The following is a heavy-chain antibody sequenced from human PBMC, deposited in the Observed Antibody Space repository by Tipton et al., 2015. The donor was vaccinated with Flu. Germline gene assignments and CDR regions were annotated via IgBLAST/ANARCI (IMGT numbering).Heavy chain of an antibody. CDR2: IYPTGGGT. Sequence: QVQLVQSGAEVKKPGASVKLSCKASGYTFTSYNMHWVRQAPGQGLEWMGIIYPTGGGTYYAQKFQGRVTMTRDRSTSTVYMELSSLRSEDTALYYCVRDGGSECYSCDNWGQGKLVTVSS. J-gene: IGHJ4*02. CDR3: VRDGGSECYSCDN. D-gene: IGHD3-10*01. CDR1: GYTFTSYN. V-gene: IGHV1-46*01.